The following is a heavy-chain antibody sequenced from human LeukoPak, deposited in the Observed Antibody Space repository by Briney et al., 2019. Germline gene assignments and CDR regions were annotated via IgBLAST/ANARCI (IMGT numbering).Heavy chain of an antibody. J-gene: IGHJ4*02. Sequence: GPSVNVSCKVSGGTFSSYAISWVRQAPGQGLEWMRRIIPILGIANYAQKFQGRVTITADKSTSTAYMELSSLRSEDTAEYYCAREAPIAVAGTYYFDYWRQGTLVTVSS. CDR3: AREAPIAVAGTYYFDY. V-gene: IGHV1-69*04. CDR1: GGTFSSYA. D-gene: IGHD6-19*01. CDR2: IIPILGIA.